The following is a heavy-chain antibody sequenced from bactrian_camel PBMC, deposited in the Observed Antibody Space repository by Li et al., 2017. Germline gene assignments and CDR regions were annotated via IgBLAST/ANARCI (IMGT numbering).Heavy chain of an antibody. Sequence: HVQLVESGGGSVQAGGSLRLSCVWSPRAYGTWCMYWFRQVLGKKREGVAGIDTEGSTNYADSVKGRFIISRDNAKNSVYLQMNSLKLEDAAMYYCAADFGPYCSGSYLARRANFEGQGTQVT. V-gene: IGHV3S53*01. J-gene: IGHJ4*01. CDR1: PRAYGTWC. CDR2: IDTEGST. D-gene: IGHD2*01.